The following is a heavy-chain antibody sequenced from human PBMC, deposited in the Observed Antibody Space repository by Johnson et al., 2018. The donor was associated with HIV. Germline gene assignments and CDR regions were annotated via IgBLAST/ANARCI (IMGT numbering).Heavy chain of an antibody. Sequence: VQVVESGGGLVQPGRSLRLSCAASGFTFDDYAMHLVRQVPGKGLEWVSGISWNSGSIGHVDSVRGRFTTSRDYARNSLFLQINSLRPDDTAFYYCAKDVDPSGYFYYAFDIWGQGTMVTVSS. V-gene: IGHV3-9*01. CDR1: GFTFDDYA. CDR2: ISWNSGSI. D-gene: IGHD3-22*01. J-gene: IGHJ3*02. CDR3: AKDVDPSGYFYYAFDI.